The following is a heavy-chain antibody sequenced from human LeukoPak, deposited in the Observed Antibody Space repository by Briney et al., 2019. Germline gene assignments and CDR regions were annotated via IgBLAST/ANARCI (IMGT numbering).Heavy chain of an antibody. CDR2: IYTSGST. D-gene: IGHD3-10*01. J-gene: IGHJ5*02. Sequence: SETLSLTCTVSGGSISSGSYYWSWIRQPAGKGLEWIGRIYTSGSTNYNPSLKSRVTISVDTSKNQFSLKLSSVTAADTAVYYCARSLGSGDFPPYTWFDPWGQGTLVTVSS. CDR1: GGSISSGSYY. CDR3: ARSLGSGDFPPYTWFDP. V-gene: IGHV4-61*02.